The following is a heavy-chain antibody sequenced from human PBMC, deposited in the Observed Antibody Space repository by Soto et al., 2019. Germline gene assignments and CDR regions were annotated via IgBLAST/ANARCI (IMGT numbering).Heavy chain of an antibody. Sequence: QVQLVQSGAEVKKPGSSVKVSCKASGGTFSSYAISWVRQAPGQELEWMGGIIPIFGTANYAQKFQGRVTITADESTSTAYMELSSLRSEDTAVYYCARDSYGVRGAPPYGMDVWGQGTTVTVSS. CDR2: IIPIFGTA. CDR1: GGTFSSYA. CDR3: ARDSYGVRGAPPYGMDV. J-gene: IGHJ6*02. V-gene: IGHV1-69*12. D-gene: IGHD3-10*01.